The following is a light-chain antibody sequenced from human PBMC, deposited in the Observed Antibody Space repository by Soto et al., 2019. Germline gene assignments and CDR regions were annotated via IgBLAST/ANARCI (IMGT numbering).Light chain of an antibody. J-gene: IGKJ1*01. Sequence: DIQMTQSPSTLSASVGDRVTITCRASQSISSWLAWYQQKPGKAPKLLSYKASSLESGVPSRFSGSGSGTEFTLTTSSLQPDDFATYYCQQYNSYWTFGQGTKVVTK. CDR3: QQYNSYWT. CDR2: KAS. CDR1: QSISSW. V-gene: IGKV1-5*03.